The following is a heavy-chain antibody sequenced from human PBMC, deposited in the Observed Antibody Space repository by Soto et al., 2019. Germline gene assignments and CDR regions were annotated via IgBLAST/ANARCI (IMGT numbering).Heavy chain of an antibody. CDR3: ARECPWGSTSCEDAFDI. D-gene: IGHD2-2*01. V-gene: IGHV4-34*01. J-gene: IGHJ3*02. CDR1: GGSFSGYY. CDR2: INHSGST. Sequence: PAETLSLTCAVYGGSFSGYYWSGIRHPPGKGLEWIGEINHSGSTNYNPSLKSRVTISVDTSKNQFSLKLSSVTAADTAVYYCARECPWGSTSCEDAFDIWGQGTMVTVSS.